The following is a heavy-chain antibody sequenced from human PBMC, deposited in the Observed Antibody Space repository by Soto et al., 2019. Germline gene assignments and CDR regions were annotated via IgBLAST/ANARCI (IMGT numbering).Heavy chain of an antibody. CDR2: IIPIFGTA. Sequence: QVQLVQSGAEVKKPGSSVKVSCKASGGTFSSYAISWVRQAPGQGLEWMGGIIPIFGTANYAQKFQGRVTITADDSTSTAYMELSSLRSEDTAVYYCASKLTTTVTYYYGMDVWGQGTTVTVSS. J-gene: IGHJ6*02. CDR3: ASKLTTTVTYYYGMDV. V-gene: IGHV1-69*12. CDR1: GGTFSSYA. D-gene: IGHD4-17*01.